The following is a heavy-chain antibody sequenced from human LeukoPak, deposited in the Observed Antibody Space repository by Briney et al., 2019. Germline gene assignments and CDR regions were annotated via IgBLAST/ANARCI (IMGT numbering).Heavy chain of an antibody. CDR3: ARDLAYSRLDY. CDR2: INPDGNKK. CDR1: GLTFSCSL. J-gene: IGHJ4*02. V-gene: IGHV3-7*01. Sequence: PVGSLIPSCAVSGLTFSCSLMDWVRQAPGKGVEGVASINPDGNKKYSADSVKGRFTIYRDNAENSLYLQMNSLRVEDTAFYYCARDLAYSRLDYWGQGMLVTVSS. D-gene: IGHD5-18*01.